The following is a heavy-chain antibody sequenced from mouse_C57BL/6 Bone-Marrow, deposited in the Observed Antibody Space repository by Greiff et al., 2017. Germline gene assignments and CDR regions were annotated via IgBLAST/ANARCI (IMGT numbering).Heavy chain of an antibody. J-gene: IGHJ2*01. CDR2: ISSGGSYT. Sequence: EVMLVESGGDLVKPGGSLKLSCAASGFTFSSYGLSSVRQTPDKRLAWVATISSGGSYTDYPDRAKGRFPISSDTPTHTLYLPVSSLKSEGTGLSSWATHRYDYDGRGYYLDYWGQGTTLTVSS. CDR1: GFTFSSYG. V-gene: IGHV5-6*01. D-gene: IGHD2-4*01. CDR3: ATHRYDYDGRGYYLDY.